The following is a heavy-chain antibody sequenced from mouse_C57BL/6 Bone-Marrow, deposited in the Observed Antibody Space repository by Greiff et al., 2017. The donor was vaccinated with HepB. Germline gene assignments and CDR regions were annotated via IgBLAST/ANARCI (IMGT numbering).Heavy chain of an antibody. D-gene: IGHD2-4*01. V-gene: IGHV1-81*01. CDR2: LYPRSGNT. CDR1: GYTFTSYG. CDR3: ARFRVGLRRGYAMDY. J-gene: IGHJ4*01. Sequence: VQLQQSGAELARPGASVKLSCKASGYTFTSYGISWVKQRTGQGLEWIGELYPRSGNTYYNEKFKGKATLTADKSSSTAYMELRSLTSEDSAVYFCARFRVGLRRGYAMDYWGQGTSVTVSS.